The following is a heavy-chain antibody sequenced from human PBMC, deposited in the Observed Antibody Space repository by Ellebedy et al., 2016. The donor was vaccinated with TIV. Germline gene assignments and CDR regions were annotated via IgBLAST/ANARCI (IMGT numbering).Heavy chain of an antibody. D-gene: IGHD3-10*01. CDR1: GGSISSYY. Sequence: MPSETLSLTCTVSGGSISSYYWSWIRQPPGKGLEWIGYIYYSGSTNYNPSLKSRVTISVDTSKNQFSLKLSSVTAADTAVYYCARGSDSPPITMVRGVHGNYFDYWGQGTLVTVSS. CDR3: ARGSDSPPITMVRGVHGNYFDY. CDR2: IYYSGST. V-gene: IGHV4-59*01. J-gene: IGHJ4*02.